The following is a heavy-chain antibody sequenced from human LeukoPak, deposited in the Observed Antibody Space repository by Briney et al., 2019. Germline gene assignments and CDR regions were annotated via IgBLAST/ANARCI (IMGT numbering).Heavy chain of an antibody. V-gene: IGHV1-18*01. Sequence: GASVKVSCKASGYTFTNYGITWVRQAPGQGLEWMGWIDSRNGHTKYGQKFQGRVIMTTDTSTSTTYMELRSLGSDDTAVYYCARGITEGVDYWGQGTLVTVSS. CDR2: IDSRNGHT. CDR3: ARGITEGVDY. D-gene: IGHD1-26*01. J-gene: IGHJ4*02. CDR1: GYTFTNYG.